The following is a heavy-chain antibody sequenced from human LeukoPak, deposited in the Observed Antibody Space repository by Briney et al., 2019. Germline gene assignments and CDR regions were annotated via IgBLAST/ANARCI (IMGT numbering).Heavy chain of an antibody. CDR3: AKDMLTGASRAFDI. D-gene: IGHD1-20*01. CDR2: VTWNSGRI. V-gene: IGHV3-9*01. Sequence: GGSLRLSCAASGFTFDDYAMHWVRQAPGKGLEWFSGVTWNSGRIDYADSVKGRFTISRDNAKNSLYLQMNSLRTEDTALYYCAKDMLTGASRAFDIWGQGTMVTVSS. J-gene: IGHJ3*02. CDR1: GFTFDDYA.